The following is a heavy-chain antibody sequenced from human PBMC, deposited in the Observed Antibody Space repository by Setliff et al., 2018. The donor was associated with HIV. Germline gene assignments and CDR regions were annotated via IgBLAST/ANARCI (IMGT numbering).Heavy chain of an antibody. J-gene: IGHJ4*02. V-gene: IGHV4-38-2*01. CDR1: GLSVSSGYG. Sequence: SETLSLTCDVSGLSVSSGYGWGWVRQPPGKGLEWIGTIYHSGITQYNPSLKGRVTMSVDSSKNQFYLRLSSVTAADTAVYYCTRGDYDILTGSATGSDSWGQGMLVTVS. D-gene: IGHD3-9*01. CDR3: TRGDYDILTGSATGSDS. CDR2: IYHSGIT.